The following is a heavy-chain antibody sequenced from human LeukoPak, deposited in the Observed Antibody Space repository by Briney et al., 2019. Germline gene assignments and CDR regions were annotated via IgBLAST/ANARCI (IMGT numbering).Heavy chain of an antibody. CDR3: ARRGIYDFWSGYYGGWFDP. CDR1: GYSFTSYW. D-gene: IGHD3-3*01. V-gene: IGHV5-51*01. J-gene: IGHJ5*02. Sequence: GESLKISCKGSGYSFTSYWIGWVRQMPGKGLEWMGIIYPGDSDTRYSPSFQGQVTISADKSISTAYLQWSSLKASDTAMYYCARRGIYDFWSGYYGGWFDPWGQGTLVTVSS. CDR2: IYPGDSDT.